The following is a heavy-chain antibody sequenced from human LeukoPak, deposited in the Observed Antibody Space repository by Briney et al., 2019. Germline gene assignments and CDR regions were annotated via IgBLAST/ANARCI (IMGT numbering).Heavy chain of an antibody. J-gene: IGHJ6*04. CDR1: GFSLSSSGVG. V-gene: IGHV2-5*02. CDR2: IYWDDDK. CDR3: AHSAMVREMDYGMDV. Sequence: KESGPTLVKPTQTLTLTCTFSGFSLSSSGVGVNWIRQPPGQALEWLALIYWDDDKRYSPSLSSRLTITKDTSKNQVVLTMTNMDPVDTATYYCAHSAMVREMDYGMDVWGKGTTVTVSS. D-gene: IGHD3-10*01.